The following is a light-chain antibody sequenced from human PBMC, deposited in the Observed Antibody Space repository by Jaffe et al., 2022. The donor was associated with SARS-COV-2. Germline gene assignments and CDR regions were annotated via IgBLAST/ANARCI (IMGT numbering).Light chain of an antibody. J-gene: IGKJ2*01. CDR3: QQYNNWLFYT. CDR1: RSVSSS. V-gene: IGKV3-15*01. Sequence: EIVMTQSPATLSVSPGERATLSCRASRSVSSSLAWYQQKPGQAPRLLIYDASTRATGIPARFSGSGSGTEFTLTISSLQSEDFAVYYCQQYNNWLFYTFGQGTKLEIK. CDR2: DAS.